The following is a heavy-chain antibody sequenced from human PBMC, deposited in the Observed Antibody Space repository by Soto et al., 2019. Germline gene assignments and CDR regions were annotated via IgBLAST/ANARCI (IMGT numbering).Heavy chain of an antibody. J-gene: IGHJ4*02. D-gene: IGHD3-3*01. CDR1: GGSISSSSYY. Sequence: SETLSLTCTVSGGSISSSSYYWGWIRQPPGKGLEWIGSIYYSGSTYYNPSLKSRVTISVDTSKNQFSLKLSSVTAADTAVYYCARTGDFWSAYLSKIDYWGQGTLVTVSS. CDR3: ARTGDFWSAYLSKIDY. CDR2: IYYSGST. V-gene: IGHV4-39*01.